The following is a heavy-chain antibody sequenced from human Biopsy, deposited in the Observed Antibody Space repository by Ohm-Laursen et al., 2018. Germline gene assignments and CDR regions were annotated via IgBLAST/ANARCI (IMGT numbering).Heavy chain of an antibody. D-gene: IGHD2-15*01. CDR2: IIPIFDTA. Sequence: SSVKVSCNTSGGTLSNYAINWVRQAPGQGLEWMGGIIPIFDTANYAQKFQDRVTITADKSTFTAYMELSSLRSEDTAVYYCASDLLGREGYCGGRNCQIAYWGQGTLVTVSS. J-gene: IGHJ4*02. CDR1: GGTLSNYA. CDR3: ASDLLGREGYCGGRNCQIAY. V-gene: IGHV1-69*06.